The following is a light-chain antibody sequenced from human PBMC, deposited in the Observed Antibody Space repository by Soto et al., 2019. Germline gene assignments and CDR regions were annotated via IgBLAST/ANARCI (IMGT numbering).Light chain of an antibody. CDR1: QSVSSY. CDR2: DAS. V-gene: IGKV3-11*01. J-gene: IGKJ5*01. Sequence: EIVLTHSPATLSLSPWEIATLSCRASQSVSSYLAWYQQKPGQAPRLLIYDASNRATGIPARFSGSGSGTDFTLTISSLEPEDFAVYYCQQRSNWPPMITFGQGTRLEIK. CDR3: QQRSNWPPMIT.